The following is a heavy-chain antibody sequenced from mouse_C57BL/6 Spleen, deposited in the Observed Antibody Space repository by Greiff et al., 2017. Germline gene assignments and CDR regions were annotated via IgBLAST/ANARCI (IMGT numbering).Heavy chain of an antibody. Sequence: DVKLVESGGGLVKPGGSLKLSCAASGFTFSSYAMSWVRQTPEKRLEWVATISDGGSYTYYPDNVKGRFTISRDNAKNNLYLQMSHLKSEDTAMYYCARGREDYFDYWGQGTTLTVSS. CDR1: GFTFSSYA. CDR2: ISDGGSYT. V-gene: IGHV5-4*03. J-gene: IGHJ2*01. CDR3: ARGREDYFDY.